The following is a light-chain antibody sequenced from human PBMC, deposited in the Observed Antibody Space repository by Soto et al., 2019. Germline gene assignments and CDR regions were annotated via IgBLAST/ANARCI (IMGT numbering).Light chain of an antibody. J-gene: IGLJ1*01. V-gene: IGLV2-14*03. CDR2: NVY. Sequence: QSALTQPASVSGSPGQSITISCTGTSSDVGAYNFVSWHQQHPGKAPKLMIYNVYDRPSGISYRFSGSKSGNTASLTISGLQGEDEADYYCRAYTVSRRYVFGPGTKV. CDR3: RAYTVSRRYV. CDR1: SSDVGAYNF.